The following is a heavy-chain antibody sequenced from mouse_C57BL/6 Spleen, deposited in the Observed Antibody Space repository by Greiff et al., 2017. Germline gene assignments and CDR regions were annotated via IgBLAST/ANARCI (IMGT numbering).Heavy chain of an antibody. CDR1: GYAFSSSW. D-gene: IGHD2-3*01. CDR3: ARSYDFYYAMDY. Sequence: VQLQQSGPELVKPGASVKISCKASGYAFSSSWMNWVKQRPGKGLEWIGRIYPGDGDTNYNGKFKGKATLTADKSSSTAYMQLSSLTSEDSAVXFCARSYDFYYAMDYGGQGTSVTVSS. V-gene: IGHV1-82*01. CDR2: IYPGDGDT. J-gene: IGHJ4*01.